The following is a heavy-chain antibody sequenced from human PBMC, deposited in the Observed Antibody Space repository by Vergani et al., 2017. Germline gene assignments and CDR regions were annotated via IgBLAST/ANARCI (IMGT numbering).Heavy chain of an antibody. Sequence: QLQLQESGPGLVKPSETLSLTCTVSGDSVISTNYHWGWIRQPPGKGLEWIGSMDYSGSTSYNPSLGGRISISFGTPKNQFSLRLTSVTAADTAVYYCASKRGACRAAYCHSYDFWGPGTLVGVSS. CDR1: GDSVISTNYH. J-gene: IGHJ4*02. CDR3: ASKRGACRAAYCHSYDF. V-gene: IGHV4-39*01. D-gene: IGHD2-15*01. CDR2: MDYSGST.